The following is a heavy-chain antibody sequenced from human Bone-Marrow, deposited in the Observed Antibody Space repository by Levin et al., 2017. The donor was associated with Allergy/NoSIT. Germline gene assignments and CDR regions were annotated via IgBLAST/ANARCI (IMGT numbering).Heavy chain of an antibody. V-gene: IGHV1-69*13. J-gene: IGHJ6*02. CDR1: GGTFSSYA. CDR3: ARSITIFGVVHKHNYYYYGMDG. D-gene: IGHD3-3*01. CDR2: IIPIFGTA. Sequence: AASVKVSCKASGGTFSSYAISWVRQAPGQGLEWMGGIIPIFGTANYAQKFQGRVTITADESTSTAYMELSSLRSEDTAVYYCARSITIFGVVHKHNYYYYGMDGWGQGTTVTVSS.